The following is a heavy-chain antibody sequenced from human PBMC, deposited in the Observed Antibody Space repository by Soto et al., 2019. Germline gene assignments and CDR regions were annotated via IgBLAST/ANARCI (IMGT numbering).Heavy chain of an antibody. Sequence: PGGSLRLSCAASGFTFSSYAMHWVRQAPGKGLEWVAVISYDGSNKYYADSVKGRFTISRDNSKNTLYLQMNSLRAEDTAVYYCARGGRFGELSRYGMDVWGQGTTVTVSS. D-gene: IGHD3-10*01. CDR3: ARGGRFGELSRYGMDV. CDR1: GFTFSSYA. J-gene: IGHJ6*02. CDR2: ISYDGSNK. V-gene: IGHV3-30-3*01.